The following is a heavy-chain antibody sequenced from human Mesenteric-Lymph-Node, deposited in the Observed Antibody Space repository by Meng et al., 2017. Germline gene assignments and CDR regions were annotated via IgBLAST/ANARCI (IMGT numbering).Heavy chain of an antibody. J-gene: IGHJ3*02. CDR2: MNPNSGNT. Sequence: ASEKVSCKASGYTFTSYDINWVRQATGQGLEWMGWMNPNSGNTGYAQKFQGRVTMTRNTSISTAYMELSSLRSEDTAVYYCATPLTVAGTNDAFDIWGQGTMVTVSS. V-gene: IGHV1-8*01. CDR3: ATPLTVAGTNDAFDI. D-gene: IGHD6-19*01. CDR1: GYTFTSYD.